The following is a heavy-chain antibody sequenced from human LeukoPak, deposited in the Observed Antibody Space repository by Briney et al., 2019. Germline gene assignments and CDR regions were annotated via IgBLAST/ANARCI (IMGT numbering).Heavy chain of an antibody. D-gene: IGHD2/OR15-2a*01. V-gene: IGHV4-59*08. CDR1: GGSISSYY. CDR2: ISDIGGT. Sequence: SETLSLTCTVSGGSISSYYWSWIRQPPGKGLEWIAYISDIGGTNYNPSLKSRVTISLDTSKNQFSLKLGSVTAADTAVYYCAGHHPRNTVDFWGQGTLVTVSS. J-gene: IGHJ4*02. CDR3: AGHHPRNTVDF.